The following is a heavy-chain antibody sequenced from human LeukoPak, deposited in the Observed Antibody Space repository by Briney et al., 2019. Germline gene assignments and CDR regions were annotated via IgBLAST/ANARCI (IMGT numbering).Heavy chain of an antibody. V-gene: IGHV4-31*03. D-gene: IGHD2-21*01. Sequence: SQTLSLTCTVSGGSISSGGYYWSWIRQHPGKGLEWIGYIYYSGSTYYNPSLKSRVTISVGTSKNQFSLKLSSVTAADTAVYYCARDWRSAVGGGDAFDIWGQGTMVTVSS. CDR1: GGSISSGGYY. CDR3: ARDWRSAVGGGDAFDI. J-gene: IGHJ3*02. CDR2: IYYSGST.